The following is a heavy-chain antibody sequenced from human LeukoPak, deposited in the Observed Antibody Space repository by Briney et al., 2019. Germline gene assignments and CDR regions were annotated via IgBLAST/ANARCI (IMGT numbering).Heavy chain of an antibody. Sequence: SETLSLTCAVSGGSISSGNWWSWVRQPPGKGLEWIGEIHHSGCTNYNPSLKSRLTISIDKSKNQFFVKLSSVTAADTAVYYCARAGGCSSSSCDLDYWGQGTLVTVSS. CDR3: ARAGGCSSSSCDLDY. J-gene: IGHJ4*02. D-gene: IGHD2-2*01. CDR1: GGSISSGNW. CDR2: IHHSGCT. V-gene: IGHV4-4*02.